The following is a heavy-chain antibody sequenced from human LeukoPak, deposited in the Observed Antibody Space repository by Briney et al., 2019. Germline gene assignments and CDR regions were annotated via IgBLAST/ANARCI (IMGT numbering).Heavy chain of an antibody. J-gene: IGHJ4*02. Sequence: GGSLRLSCAASGFTVSDNYMSWVRQAPGKGLEWVSVIYSGGSTYYADSVRGRFTISRDDSRNTLYLQMNSLRAEDTAVYYCARDSSYSSGWKFDYWGQGTLVTVSS. D-gene: IGHD6-19*01. CDR1: GFTVSDNY. CDR2: IYSGGST. V-gene: IGHV3-66*01. CDR3: ARDSSYSSGWKFDY.